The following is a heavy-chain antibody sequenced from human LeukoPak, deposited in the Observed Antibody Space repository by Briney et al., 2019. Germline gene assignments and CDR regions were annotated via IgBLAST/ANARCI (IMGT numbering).Heavy chain of an antibody. CDR1: GGSISSYY. D-gene: IGHD3-16*01. CDR3: AARTLRRIDY. CDR2: IYYSGST. V-gene: IGHV4-59*01. J-gene: IGHJ4*02. Sequence: SETLSLTCTVSGGSISSYYWSWIRQPPGKGLEWIGYIYYSGSTNYNPPLKSRVTISVDTSKNQFSLKLSSVTAADTAVYYCAARTLRRIDYWGQGTLVTVSS.